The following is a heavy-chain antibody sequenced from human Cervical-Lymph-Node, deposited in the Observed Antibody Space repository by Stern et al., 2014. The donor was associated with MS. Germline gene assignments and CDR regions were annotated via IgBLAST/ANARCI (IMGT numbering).Heavy chain of an antibody. CDR3: ARVVRFLEWVPFDP. V-gene: IGHV4-30-2*01. CDR1: GGSVSSGGYT. Sequence: QLQLQESGSGLVRPSQTLSLTCTVSGGSVSSGGYTWSWLRQPPGQGLEWIGYIYEDESSYYNPSLKSRVTISIARSKNQFSLRLSSMTAADTALYYCARVVRFLEWVPFDPWGQGILVTVSS. CDR2: IYEDESS. J-gene: IGHJ5*02. D-gene: IGHD3-3*01.